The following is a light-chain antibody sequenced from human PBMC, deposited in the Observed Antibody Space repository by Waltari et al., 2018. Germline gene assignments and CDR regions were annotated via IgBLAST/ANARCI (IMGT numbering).Light chain of an antibody. V-gene: IGLV3-1*01. CDR2: QNI. CDR3: QAWDSTTVI. Sequence: SYELNQPPSVSVSPGQTATITCSGNRLGDKYPCWYQQKPGQSPGLVIYQNIKRPSGIPERFSGSNSGNTATLTISGTQAMDEADYYCQAWDSTTVIFGGGTKLTVL. CDR1: RLGDKY. J-gene: IGLJ2*01.